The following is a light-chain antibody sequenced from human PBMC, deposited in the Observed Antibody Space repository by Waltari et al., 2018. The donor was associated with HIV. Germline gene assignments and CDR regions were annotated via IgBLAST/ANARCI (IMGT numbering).Light chain of an antibody. V-gene: IGLV2-14*01. J-gene: IGLJ2*01. Sequence: SALTQPASVSGSPGQSIPISCSGTGSDVGPSKYLSWYQQHPGNAPKLLIYEVFNRPSGISNRFSGSKSGNTASLTVSGLRTEDEADYYCTSYTTSTTLIFGGGTTVTVL. CDR2: EVF. CDR1: GSDVGPSKY. CDR3: TSYTTSTTLI.